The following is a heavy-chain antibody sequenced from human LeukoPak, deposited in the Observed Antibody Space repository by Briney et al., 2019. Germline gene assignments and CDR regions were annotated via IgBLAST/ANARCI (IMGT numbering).Heavy chain of an antibody. J-gene: IGHJ5*02. D-gene: IGHD3-10*01. CDR3: AKNGLLWFGESHNWFDP. CDR2: ISASGGST. CDR1: GFTFSNYA. Sequence: PGGSLRLSCAASGFTFSNYAMSWVRQAPGKGLEWVSAISASGGSTYYADSVKGRFTISRDNSKNTLYLQMNSLRAEDTAVYYCAKNGLLWFGESHNWFDPWGQGTLVTVSS. V-gene: IGHV3-23*01.